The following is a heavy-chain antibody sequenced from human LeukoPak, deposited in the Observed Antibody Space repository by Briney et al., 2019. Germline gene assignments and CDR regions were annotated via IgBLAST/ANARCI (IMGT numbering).Heavy chain of an antibody. J-gene: IGHJ6*02. Sequence: GGSLRLSCAASGFTFSSYSMNWVRQAPGKGLEWVSSISSSSSYIYYADSVKGRFTISRDNAKNSLYLQMNSLRAEDTAVYYCARDPYSSSSEKFGEEVYYGMDVWGQGTTVTVSS. CDR3: ARDPYSSSSEKFGEEVYYGMDV. CDR1: GFTFSSYS. D-gene: IGHD6-6*01. CDR2: ISSSSSYI. V-gene: IGHV3-21*01.